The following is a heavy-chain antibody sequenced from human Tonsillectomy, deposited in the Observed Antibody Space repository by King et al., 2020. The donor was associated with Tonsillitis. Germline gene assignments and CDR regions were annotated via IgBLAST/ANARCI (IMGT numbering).Heavy chain of an antibody. CDR3: ARDTLGYCSGSSCAAFDF. CDR2: ISYDGSNK. Sequence: QLVQSGGGVVQPGRSLRLSCAASGFTFSIYPMHWVRQAPGKGLEWVAFISYDGSNKYFADSVKGRFTISRDNSKNTVFLQMNSLRAEDTAVYYCARDTLGYCSGSSCAAFDFWGQGTLVTVSS. CDR1: GFTFSIYP. J-gene: IGHJ4*02. D-gene: IGHD2-15*01. V-gene: IGHV3-30-3*01.